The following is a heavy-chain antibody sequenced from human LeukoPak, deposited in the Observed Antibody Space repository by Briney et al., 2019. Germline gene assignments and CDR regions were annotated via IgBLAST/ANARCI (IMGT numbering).Heavy chain of an antibody. J-gene: IGHJ4*02. Sequence: PGGSLRLSCAASGFTFNKYAMSWVRQSPGKGLEWVSAIGRSGANSYYATSVKGRFSVSRDNTKNTLYLQMNSLRAEDAAVYFCAKAPVTSCRGAYCYPFDSWGQGTLVTVSS. CDR2: IGRSGANS. CDR3: AKAPVTSCRGAYCYPFDS. D-gene: IGHD2-21*01. V-gene: IGHV3-23*01. CDR1: GFTFNKYA.